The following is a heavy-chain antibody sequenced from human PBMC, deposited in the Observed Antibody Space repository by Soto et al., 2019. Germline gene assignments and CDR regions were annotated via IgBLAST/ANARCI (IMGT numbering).Heavy chain of an antibody. D-gene: IGHD3-3*01. CDR1: GFTFENYA. V-gene: IGHV3-23*01. CDR3: AKDSWAIFGVPAGEYYAMDV. CDR2: ISGSGGTT. J-gene: IGHJ6*02. Sequence: GGSLRLSCVASGFTFENYAMSWVRQAPGKGLEWVSAISGSGGTTYYSDSVKGRFAISRDNSKNTVYLQMNDLRVEDAAEYFCAKDSWAIFGVPAGEYYAMDVWGQGTTVTSP.